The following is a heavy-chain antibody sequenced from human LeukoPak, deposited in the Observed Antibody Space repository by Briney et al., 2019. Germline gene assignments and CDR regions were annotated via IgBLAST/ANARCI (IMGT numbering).Heavy chain of an antibody. CDR2: INPNSGGT. V-gene: IGHV1-2*06. CDR3: ARGYCSGGSCYSVEKWFDP. CDR1: GYTFTGYY. D-gene: IGHD2-15*01. J-gene: IGHJ5*02. Sequence: ASVKVSCKAAGYTFTGYYMFWVRQAPGQGLEWMGRINPNSGGTNYAQKFQGRVTMTRDTSISTAYMELSRLRSDDTAVYYCARGYCSGGSCYSVEKWFDPWGQGTLITVSS.